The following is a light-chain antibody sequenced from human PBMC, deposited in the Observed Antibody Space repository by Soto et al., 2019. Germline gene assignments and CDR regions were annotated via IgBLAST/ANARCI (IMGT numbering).Light chain of an antibody. Sequence: EIGFTQSPGTPSQSPGERAPPSCRASQSVSNNYLAWYQQKPGQAPRLLIYGASNRATGIPDRFSGSGSGTDFTLTISRLEPEDFAVYYCQCYDNSPLLTFGQGTRLEI. CDR3: QCYDNSPLLT. CDR1: QSVSNNY. J-gene: IGKJ5*01. CDR2: GAS. V-gene: IGKV3-20*01.